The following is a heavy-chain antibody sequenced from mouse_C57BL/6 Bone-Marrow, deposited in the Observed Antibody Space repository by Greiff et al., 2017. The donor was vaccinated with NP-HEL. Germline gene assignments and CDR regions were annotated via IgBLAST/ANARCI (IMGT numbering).Heavy chain of an antibody. CDR2: ISDGGSYT. J-gene: IGHJ2*01. CDR3: ARNDY. CDR1: GFTFSSYA. V-gene: IGHV5-4*01. Sequence: DVHLVESGGGLVKPGGSLKLSCAASGFTFSSYAMSWVRQTPEKRLEWVATISDGGSYTYYPDNVKGRFTISRDNAKNNLYLQMSHLKSEDTAMYYCARNDYWAQGTTLTVSS.